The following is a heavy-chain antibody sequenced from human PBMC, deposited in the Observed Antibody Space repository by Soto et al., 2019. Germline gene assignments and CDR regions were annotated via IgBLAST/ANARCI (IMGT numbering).Heavy chain of an antibody. D-gene: IGHD3-10*01. CDR3: ATEELRGNFVS. Sequence: QVQLVQSGAELKKPGSSVKVSCKTSGGSFSSSIFTWVHQAPGQGLEWMGRVIPFSDITDYTQKLQDRLTITADKSTATLYMELSSLRSEDTAVYFCATEELRGNFVSWGQGTLVTVSS. CDR1: GGSFSSSI. J-gene: IGHJ5*01. V-gene: IGHV1-69*02. CDR2: VIPFSDIT.